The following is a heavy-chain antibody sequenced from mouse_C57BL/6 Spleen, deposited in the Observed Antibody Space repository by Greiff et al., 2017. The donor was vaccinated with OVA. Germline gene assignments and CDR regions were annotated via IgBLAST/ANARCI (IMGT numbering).Heavy chain of an antibody. CDR1: GFTFSSYA. CDR3: ARASFNFLFDY. V-gene: IGHV5-4*03. Sequence: DVKLVESGGGLVKPGGSLKLSCAASGFTFSSYAMSWVRQTPEKRLEWVATISDGGSYTYYPDNVKGRFTISRDNAKNNLYLQMSHLKSEDTAMYYCARASFNFLFDYWGQGTTLTVSS. CDR2: ISDGGSYT. D-gene: IGHD4-1*02. J-gene: IGHJ2*01.